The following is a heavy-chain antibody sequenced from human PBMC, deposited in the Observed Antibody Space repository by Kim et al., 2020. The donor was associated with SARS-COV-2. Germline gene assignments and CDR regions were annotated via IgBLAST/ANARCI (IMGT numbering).Heavy chain of an antibody. CDR1: GYTLSAYT. V-gene: IGHV7-4-1*02. CDR3: TREGVVSTGACDY. J-gene: IGHJ4*02. Sequence: ASVKVSCKASGYTLSAYTIIWVRQAPGQGLEWMGWINTKSGTPIYAQGFTGRFVFSLDTSVSTTYLQISGLQPEDTAVYYCTREGVVSTGACDYWGQGTLVTVSS. CDR2: INTKSGTP. D-gene: IGHD3-3*01.